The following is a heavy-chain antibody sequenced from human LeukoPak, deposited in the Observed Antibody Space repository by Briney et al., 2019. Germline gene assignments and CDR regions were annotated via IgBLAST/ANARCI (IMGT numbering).Heavy chain of an antibody. CDR3: ARHRWVPAFDI. J-gene: IGHJ3*02. CDR2: MHYTGST. D-gene: IGHD4-23*01. V-gene: IGHV4-59*08. CDR1: GESMSGFY. Sequence: SETLSLTCTVSGESMSGFYWNWIRQPPGKGLEWIGYMHYTGSTNYNPSLKSRVTISIDTSKNQFSLKLSSVTASDTAVYYCARHRWVPAFDIWCQGTMVTVSS.